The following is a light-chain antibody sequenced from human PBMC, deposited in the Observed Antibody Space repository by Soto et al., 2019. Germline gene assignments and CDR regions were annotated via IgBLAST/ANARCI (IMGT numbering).Light chain of an antibody. Sequence: DIQMTQSPSSLSASVGDRVTITCRASQSIMNSLNWYQQIPGKAPNLLIYAASRLHSGVPPRFSGSGSGTDFTFTITSLQSDDVATYYCQQYASLPITFGQGTKVDIK. CDR1: QSIMNS. CDR2: AAS. V-gene: IGKV1-33*01. J-gene: IGKJ1*01. CDR3: QQYASLPIT.